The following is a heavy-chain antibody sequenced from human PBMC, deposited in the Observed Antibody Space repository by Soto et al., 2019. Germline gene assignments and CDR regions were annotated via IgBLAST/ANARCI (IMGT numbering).Heavy chain of an antibody. D-gene: IGHD3-16*01. CDR3: ARGGGPYVWFNEF. V-gene: IGHV1-69*01. CDR2: IIPVFGTT. CDR1: GGLFSSFA. Sequence: QEQLVQSGPEVKKPGSSVKVSCKDSGGLFSSFAISWVRQAPGQGLEWLGGIIPVFGTTNYAEKFQDRVTITADESTNTAYMVLSSLTSGDTAMYYCARGGGPYVWFNEFWGQGTLVTVSS. J-gene: IGHJ4*02.